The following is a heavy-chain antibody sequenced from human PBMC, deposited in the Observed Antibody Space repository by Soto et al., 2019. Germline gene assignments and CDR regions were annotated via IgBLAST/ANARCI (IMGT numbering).Heavy chain of an antibody. D-gene: IGHD3-16*02. CDR2: TYYRSKWYN. Sequence: SQTLSLTCAISGDSVSSNSAAWNWIRQSQSKGLEWLGRTYYRSKWYNDYAESVKSRITINPDTSKKQFYLQLNSVTPEDTAVYYCVRDVNDYIWGSYRSYYYYMDVWGKGTTVTVSS. V-gene: IGHV6-1*01. CDR3: VRDVNDYIWGSYRSYYYYMDV. CDR1: GDSVSSNSAA. J-gene: IGHJ6*03.